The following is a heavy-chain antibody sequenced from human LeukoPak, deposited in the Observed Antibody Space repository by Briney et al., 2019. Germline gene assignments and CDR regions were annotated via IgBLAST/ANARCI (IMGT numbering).Heavy chain of an antibody. CDR3: ARVGYYDSSGESFDY. Sequence: ASVTVSFKASGYTFTDYYMHWVRQAPGQGLEGMGIINPSGGSTSYAQKFQGRVTMTRDTSTSTVYMELSSLRSEDTAVYYCARVGYYDSSGESFDYWGQGTLVTVSS. J-gene: IGHJ4*02. V-gene: IGHV1-46*01. CDR1: GYTFTDYY. D-gene: IGHD3-22*01. CDR2: INPSGGST.